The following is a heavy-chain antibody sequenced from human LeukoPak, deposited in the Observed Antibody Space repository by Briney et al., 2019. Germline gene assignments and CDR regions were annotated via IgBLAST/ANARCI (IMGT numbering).Heavy chain of an antibody. CDR3: ATRLLWFGETFDP. J-gene: IGHJ5*02. CDR2: FDPEDGET. D-gene: IGHD3-10*01. CDR1: GYTLTELS. Sequence: ASVKVSCKVSGYTLTELSMHWVRQAPGKGLEWMGGFDPEDGETIYAQKIQGRVTMTEDTSTDTAYMELSSLRSEDTAVYYCATRLLWFGETFDPWGQGTLVTVSS. V-gene: IGHV1-24*01.